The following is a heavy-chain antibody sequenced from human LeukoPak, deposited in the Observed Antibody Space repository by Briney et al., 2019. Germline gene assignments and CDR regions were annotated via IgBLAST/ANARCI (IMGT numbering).Heavy chain of an antibody. CDR3: AIAVAGNYFDY. V-gene: IGHV3-23*01. CDR1: GFTFSSYA. J-gene: IGHJ4*02. CDR2: ISGSGDYT. Sequence: GGSLRLSCAASGFTFSSYAMTWVRQAPGKGLEWVSSISGSGDYTNYAGSVKGRFTISRDNSKNTLYLQMNSLRAEDTAVYYCAIAVAGNYFDYWGQGTLVTVSS. D-gene: IGHD6-19*01.